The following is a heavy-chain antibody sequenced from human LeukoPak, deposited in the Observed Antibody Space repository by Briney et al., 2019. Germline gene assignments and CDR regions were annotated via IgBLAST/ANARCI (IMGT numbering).Heavy chain of an antibody. Sequence: GASVKVSCKASGYTFTSYYMHWVRQAPGQGLEWMGIINPGGGSTSYAQQFQGRVTMTSDMSTSTVYMELSGLRSEDTAVYYCARAEITSDGYNSAFDVWGQGTMVTVS. CDR1: GYTFTSYY. CDR2: INPGGGST. CDR3: ARAEITSDGYNSAFDV. J-gene: IGHJ3*01. V-gene: IGHV1-46*01. D-gene: IGHD5-24*01.